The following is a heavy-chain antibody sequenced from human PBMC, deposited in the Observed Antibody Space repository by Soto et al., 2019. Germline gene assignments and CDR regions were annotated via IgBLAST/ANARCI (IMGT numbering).Heavy chain of an antibody. CDR2: IYSGGST. D-gene: IGHD3-22*01. CDR3: ARANYYDT. J-gene: IGHJ4*02. Sequence: EVQLVESGGGLVQPGGSLRLSCAASGFTVSSNYMSWVRQAPAKGLEWVSVIYSGGSTYYADSVKGRFTISRDNSKNTLYPQMNSLRAEDTAVYYRARANYYDTWGQGTLVTVSS. V-gene: IGHV3-66*01. CDR1: GFTVSSNY.